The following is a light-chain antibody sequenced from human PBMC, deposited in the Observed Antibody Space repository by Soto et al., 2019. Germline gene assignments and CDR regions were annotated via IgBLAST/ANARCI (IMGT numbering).Light chain of an antibody. CDR2: DAS. J-gene: IGKJ2*01. CDR1: QSVSSY. V-gene: IGKV3-11*01. CDR3: QQPMYT. Sequence: EIVLTQSPATLSLSPGERATLSCRASQSVSSYLAWYQQKPGQAPRLIIYDASNRATGIPARFSGSGSGTDFTLTISSLEREDFAVYYCQQPMYTVGQGTKLEIK.